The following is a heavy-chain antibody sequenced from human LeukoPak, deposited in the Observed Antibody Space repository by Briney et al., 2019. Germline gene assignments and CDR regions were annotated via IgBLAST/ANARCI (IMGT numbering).Heavy chain of an antibody. V-gene: IGHV5-51*01. D-gene: IGHD3-3*01. CDR2: IYPGDSDT. J-gene: IGHJ3*02. CDR1: GYSFTSYW. CDR3: ARLSADDYDFWSGYLNAFDI. Sequence: GESLKISCKGSGYSFTSYWIGWVRQMPGKGLEWMGIIYPGDSDTRYSPSFQGQVTISADKSNSTAYLQWSSLKASDTAMYYCARLSADDYDFWSGYLNAFDIWGQGTMVTVFS.